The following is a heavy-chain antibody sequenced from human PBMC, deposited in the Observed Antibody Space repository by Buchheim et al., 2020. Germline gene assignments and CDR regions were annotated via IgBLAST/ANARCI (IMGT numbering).Heavy chain of an antibody. V-gene: IGHV3-30*18. CDR3: AKATIFGDDYYYYGMDV. CDR1: GFTFSSYG. Sequence: QVQLVESGGGVVQPGRSLRLSCAASGFTFSSYGMHWVRQAPGKGLEWVAVISYDGSNKYYADSVKGRFTISRDNSKNTLYLQMNSLSAEDTAVYYCAKATIFGDDYYYYGMDVWGQGTT. CDR2: ISYDGSNK. J-gene: IGHJ6*02. D-gene: IGHD3-3*01.